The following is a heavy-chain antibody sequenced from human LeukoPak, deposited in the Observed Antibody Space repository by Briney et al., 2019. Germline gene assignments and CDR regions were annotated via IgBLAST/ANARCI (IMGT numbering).Heavy chain of an antibody. D-gene: IGHD4-17*01. CDR1: GFTVSVNY. J-gene: IGHJ6*02. V-gene: IGHV3-66*04. Sequence: GGSLRLSCAASGFTVSVNYIGWVRQAPGKGLEWVSVLYTGNRTYYGDSVKGRFTISRDNSQNTLFLDMNSLRDEDTAVYYCVRHFSGDFAIRVVWGQGTTVTVSS. CDR2: LYTGNRT. CDR3: VRHFSGDFAIRVV.